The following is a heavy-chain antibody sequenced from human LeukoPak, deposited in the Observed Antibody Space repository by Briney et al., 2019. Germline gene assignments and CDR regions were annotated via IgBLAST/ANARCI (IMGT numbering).Heavy chain of an antibody. V-gene: IGHV1-18*01. J-gene: IGHJ4*02. CDR2: ISAYNDNT. D-gene: IGHD2-21*02. Sequence: GASVKVSCKASGYTFTTYGISWVRQAPGQGLEWMGWISAYNDNTNYAQKLQGRVTMTEDTSTDTAYMELSSLRSEDTAVYYCATGPAYCGGDCYSDYWGQGTLVTVSS. CDR3: ATGPAYCGGDCYSDY. CDR1: GYTFTTYG.